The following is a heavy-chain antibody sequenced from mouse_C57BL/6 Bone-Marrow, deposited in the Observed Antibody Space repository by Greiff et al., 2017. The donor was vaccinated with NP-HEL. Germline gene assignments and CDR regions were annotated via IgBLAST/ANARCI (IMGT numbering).Heavy chain of an antibody. CDR1: GFTFSSYG. J-gene: IGHJ3*01. Sequence: EVQLVESGGDLVKPGGSLKLSCAASGFTFSSYGMSWVRQTPDKRLEWVATISSGGSYTYYPDSVKGRFTISRDNAKNTLYLQMSSLKSEDTAMYYCARHSYYYYGSSRFAYWGQGTLVTVSA. D-gene: IGHD1-1*01. CDR3: ARHSYYYYGSSRFAY. V-gene: IGHV5-6*01. CDR2: ISSGGSYT.